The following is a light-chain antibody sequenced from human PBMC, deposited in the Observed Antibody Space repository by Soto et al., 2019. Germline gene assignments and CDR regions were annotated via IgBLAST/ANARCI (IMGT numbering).Light chain of an antibody. J-gene: IGKJ2*01. CDR1: QNIRSS. CDR3: QQYYIWPPST. Sequence: EVVMTQSPASLSASPGEGVTLSFRASQNIRSSLAWYQQRPGQAPMLLIYDASTRSTGITPRFSGVGSRTECTVTISSLQSADFAIYYCQQYYIWPPSTFGRGTK. CDR2: DAS. V-gene: IGKV3-15*01.